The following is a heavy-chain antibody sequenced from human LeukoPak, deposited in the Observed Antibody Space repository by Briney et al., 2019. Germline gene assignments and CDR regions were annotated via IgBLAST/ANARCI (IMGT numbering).Heavy chain of an antibody. J-gene: IGHJ4*02. CDR2: IYTSGST. CDR3: ARGGYSSGWWDY. V-gene: IGHV4-4*07. CDR1: GGSISSYS. Sequence: SETLSLTCTVSGGSISSYSWSWIRRPAGKGLEWIGRIYTSGSTNYNPSLRRRVAMSVDTSKNQFSLKLSSVTAADTAVYYCARGGYSSGWWDYWGQGTLVTVSS. D-gene: IGHD6-19*01.